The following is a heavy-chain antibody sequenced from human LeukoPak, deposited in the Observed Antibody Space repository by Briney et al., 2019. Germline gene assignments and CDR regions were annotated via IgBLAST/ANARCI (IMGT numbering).Heavy chain of an antibody. D-gene: IGHD4-11*01. CDR3: AKGGLMTTVTSLTY. CDR1: GFTFSSYG. V-gene: IGHV3-30*18. J-gene: IGHJ4*02. CDR2: ISYDGSNK. Sequence: GRYLRLSCAASGFTFSSYGMHWVRQAPGKGLEWVAVISYDGSNKYYADSVKGRFTISRDNSKNTLYLQMNSLRAEDTAVYYCAKGGLMTTVTSLTYWGQGTLVTVSS.